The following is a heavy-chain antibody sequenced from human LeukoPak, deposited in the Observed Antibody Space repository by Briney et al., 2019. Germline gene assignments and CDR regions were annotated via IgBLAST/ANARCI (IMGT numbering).Heavy chain of an antibody. CDR3: ARDVAYFDSSGYYPDPLDY. CDR2: ISPSGDHR. CDR1: GFSFSAYN. D-gene: IGHD3-22*01. Sequence: GGSLRLSCAASGFSFSAYNINWVRQAPGKGLEWVSCISPSGDHRYYADSVRGRFTISRDNAKNSVYLQMNSLRAEDTAFYYCARDVAYFDSSGYYPDPLDYWGQGTLVSVSS. V-gene: IGHV3-21*01. J-gene: IGHJ4*02.